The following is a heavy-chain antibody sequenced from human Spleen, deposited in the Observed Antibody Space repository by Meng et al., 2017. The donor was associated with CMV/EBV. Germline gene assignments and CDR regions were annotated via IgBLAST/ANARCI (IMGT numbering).Heavy chain of an antibody. Sequence: VTGTSISTSNWGSRVRQPPGKGLEWIGEVYHSGYTNYNPSLKSRVTMSVDRSKNQFSLKLSSVTAADTAIYYCAKVTEYGGNCFDSWGQGTLVTVSS. CDR3: AKVTEYGGNCFDS. CDR1: GTSISTSNW. D-gene: IGHD4/OR15-4a*01. J-gene: IGHJ4*02. CDR2: VYHSGYT. V-gene: IGHV4-4*02.